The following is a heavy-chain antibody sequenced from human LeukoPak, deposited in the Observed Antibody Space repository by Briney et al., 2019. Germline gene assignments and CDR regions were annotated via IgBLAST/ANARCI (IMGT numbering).Heavy chain of an antibody. D-gene: IGHD2-15*01. Sequence: GGSLRLSCAASGFTFSSYAMSWVRQAPGKGLEWVSAIGGSGGSTYYADSVKGRFTISRDNSKNTLYLQMNSLRAEDTAVYYCAKGSGSDYYYGMDVWGKGTTVTVSS. CDR1: GFTFSSYA. J-gene: IGHJ6*04. CDR3: AKGSGSDYYYGMDV. V-gene: IGHV3-23*01. CDR2: IGGSGGST.